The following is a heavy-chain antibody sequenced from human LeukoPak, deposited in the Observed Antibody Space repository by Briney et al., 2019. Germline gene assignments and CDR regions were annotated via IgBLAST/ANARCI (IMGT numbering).Heavy chain of an antibody. CDR2: IIPIFGTA. CDR1: GGTFSSYA. J-gene: IGHJ4*02. D-gene: IGHD3-10*01. Sequence: GASVKVSCKASGGTFSSYAISWVRQAPGQGLEWMGGIIPIFGTANYAQKFQGRVTITADESTSTAYMELSNLRSEDTAVYYCARGLAPYGSGSPFDYWGQGTLVTVSS. CDR3: ARGLAPYGSGSPFDY. V-gene: IGHV1-69*13.